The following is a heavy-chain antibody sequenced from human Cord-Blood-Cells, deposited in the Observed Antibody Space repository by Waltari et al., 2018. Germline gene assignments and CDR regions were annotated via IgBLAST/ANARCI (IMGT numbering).Heavy chain of an antibody. D-gene: IGHD3-3*01. Sequence: QVQLQESGPGLVKPSGTLSLTFAVSGGSISSSNWWSWVRQPPGKGLAWIGEIYHSGSTNYNPSLKSRVTISVDKSKNQFSLKLSSVTAADTAVYYCARGGGKTIFGVVIVNDAFDIWGQGTMVTVSS. V-gene: IGHV4-4*02. CDR3: ARGGGKTIFGVVIVNDAFDI. CDR1: GGSISSSNW. CDR2: IYHSGST. J-gene: IGHJ3*02.